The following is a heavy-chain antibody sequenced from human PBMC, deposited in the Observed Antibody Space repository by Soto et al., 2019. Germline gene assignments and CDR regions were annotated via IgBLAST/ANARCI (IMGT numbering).Heavy chain of an antibody. D-gene: IGHD5-18*01. CDR3: ARDSPPDPAMERYRYYYYGMEV. CDR2: ISAYNGNT. J-gene: IGHJ6*02. V-gene: IGHV1-18*01. Sequence: ASVKVSCKASGYTFTSYGISWVRQAPGQGLEWMGWISAYNGNTNYAQKLQGRVTMTTDTSTSTAYMELRSLRSDDTAVYYCARDSPPDPAMERYRYYYYGMEVWGQGTTVTGSS. CDR1: GYTFTSYG.